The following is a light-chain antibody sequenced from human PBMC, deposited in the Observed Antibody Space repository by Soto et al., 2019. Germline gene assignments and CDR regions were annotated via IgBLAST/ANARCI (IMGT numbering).Light chain of an antibody. J-gene: IGKJ5*01. CDR1: QSVSSN. CDR2: GAS. V-gene: IGKV3-15*01. CDR3: QQYNNWLQT. Sequence: EIVMTQSPATLSVSPGERATLSCRASQSVSSNLAWYQQKPGQAPRLLIYGASTRATGIPARFSGSGSGTEFTLTISSLHSEDFAVYYCQQYNNWLQTFGQGTRLEIK.